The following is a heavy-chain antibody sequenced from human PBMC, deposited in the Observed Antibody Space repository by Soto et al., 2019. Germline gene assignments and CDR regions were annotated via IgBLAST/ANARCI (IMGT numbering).Heavy chain of an antibody. J-gene: IGHJ4*02. CDR1: GFSFGTYT. CDR2: LSDSVGTT. V-gene: IGHV3-23*01. D-gene: IGHD1-1*01. Sequence: HPGGSLRLSCAVSGFSFGTYTVNWVRQAPGMGLEWVSGLSDSVGTTHYAYSVKGRFTISRDKSKNTLYLQMNNLRAEDTAVYYCGKHLKGGRLQSAFDLWGQGTLVTVSS. CDR3: GKHLKGGRLQSAFDL.